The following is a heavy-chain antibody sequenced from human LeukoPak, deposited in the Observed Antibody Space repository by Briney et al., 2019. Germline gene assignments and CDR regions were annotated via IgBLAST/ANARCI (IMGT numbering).Heavy chain of an antibody. CDR1: GFTFSACD. J-gene: IGHJ4*02. CDR2: ITTKANTYAT. Sequence: GGSLRLSCAASGFTFSACDIHWVRQASGKGLEWGGRITTKANTYATAYAASLKGRFTISRDDSKNTAYLQMNSLRTEDTALYYCTTYKSGHYWGQGTLVTVSS. D-gene: IGHD6-25*01. CDR3: TTYKSGHY. V-gene: IGHV3-73*01.